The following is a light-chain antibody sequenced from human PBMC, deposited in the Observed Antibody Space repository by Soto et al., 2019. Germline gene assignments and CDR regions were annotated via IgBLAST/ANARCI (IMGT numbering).Light chain of an antibody. V-gene: IGLV1-40*01. CDR1: GSNIGAGFD. J-gene: IGLJ2*01. Sequence: QSVLTQPPSLSGAPGQNIIISCTGGGSNIGAGFDVHWYQQLPGTAPKLLIYGNTNRPSGVPDRFSGSKSGTSASLVITGLQAEDEADYYCQSCDTGLSGPVVFGGGTKVTVL. CDR3: QSCDTGLSGPVV. CDR2: GNT.